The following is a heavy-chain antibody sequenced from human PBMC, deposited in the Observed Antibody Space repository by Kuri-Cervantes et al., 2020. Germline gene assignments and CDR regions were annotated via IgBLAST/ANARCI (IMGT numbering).Heavy chain of an antibody. J-gene: IGHJ4*02. CDR2: IYSGGST. CDR3: ARASGWYLVLDY. V-gene: IGHV3-66*01. Sequence: GESLKISCAASGFTVSSNYMSWVRQAPGKGLEWVSVIYSGGSTYYADSVKGRFTISRDNSKNTLYLQMNSLRAEDTAVYYCARASGWYLVLDYWGQGTLVTVSS. CDR1: GFTVSSNY. D-gene: IGHD6-19*01.